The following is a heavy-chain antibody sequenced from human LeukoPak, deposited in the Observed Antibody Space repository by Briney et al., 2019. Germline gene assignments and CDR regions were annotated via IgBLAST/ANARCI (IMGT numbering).Heavy chain of an antibody. CDR1: GYTFTSYG. Sequence: GASVKVSCKASGYTFTSYGISWVRQAAGQGLEWMGWISAYNGNTNYAQKLQGRVTMTTDTSTSTAYMELRSLRSDDTAVYYCARVHSSSWYETNDAFDIWGQGTMVTVSS. V-gene: IGHV1-18*01. CDR2: ISAYNGNT. D-gene: IGHD6-13*01. J-gene: IGHJ3*02. CDR3: ARVHSSSWYETNDAFDI.